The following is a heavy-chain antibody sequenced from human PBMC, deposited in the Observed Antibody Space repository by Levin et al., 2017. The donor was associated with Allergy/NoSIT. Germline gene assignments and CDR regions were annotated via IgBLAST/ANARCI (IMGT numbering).Heavy chain of an antibody. CDR1: GFTFSSYA. D-gene: IGHD3-10*01. V-gene: IGHV3-64D*06. CDR2: ISSNGGST. CDR3: VKNSGDLYYYYGMDV. Sequence: ASVKVSCSASGFTFSSYAMHWVRQAPGKGLEYVSAISSNGGSTYYADSVKGRFTISRDNSKYTLYLQMSSLRAEDTAVYYCVKNSGDLYYYYGMDVWGQGTTVTVSS. J-gene: IGHJ6*02.